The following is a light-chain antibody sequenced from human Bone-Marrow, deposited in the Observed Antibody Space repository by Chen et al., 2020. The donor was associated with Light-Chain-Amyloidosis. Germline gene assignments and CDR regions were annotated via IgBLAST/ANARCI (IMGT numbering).Light chain of an antibody. Sequence: EIVLEQSPATLSLSPGERATLSCRTSHRVSTYLAWYQQRRGQAPRLLIYSTSNRATGIPARFSGSGSGTDFTLTISSLEPEDFAVYYCQPLSTWPLTFGGGTKVEIK. J-gene: IGKJ4*01. CDR1: HRVSTY. CDR3: QPLSTWPLT. V-gene: IGKV3-11*01. CDR2: STS.